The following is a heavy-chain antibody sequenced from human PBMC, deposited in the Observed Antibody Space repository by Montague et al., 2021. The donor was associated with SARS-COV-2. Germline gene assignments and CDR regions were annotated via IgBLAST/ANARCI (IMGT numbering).Heavy chain of an antibody. CDR3: ARGRSTRVRGVIFTSYYYYYYGIDV. Sequence: SETLSLTCAVYGGSFTENFWTWIRQPPGKGLEWIGEINHSGTSNYNASLWSRVTISIDTAKNQFSLRLSALAAADTAVYYCARGRSTRVRGVIFTSYYYYYYGIDVWGQGTTVTVSS. CDR1: GGSFTENF. V-gene: IGHV4-34*01. CDR2: INHSGTS. D-gene: IGHD3-10*01. J-gene: IGHJ6*02.